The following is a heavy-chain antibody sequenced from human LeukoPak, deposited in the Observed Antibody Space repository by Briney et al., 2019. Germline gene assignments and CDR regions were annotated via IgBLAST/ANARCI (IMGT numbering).Heavy chain of an antibody. CDR3: VSDLAPWRAGTDTFDY. CDR1: GFTFSSYS. D-gene: IGHD6-13*01. CDR2: ISSSSSYI. Sequence: PGGSLRLSCAASGFTFSSYSMNWVRQAPGKGLEWVSSISSSSSYIYYADSVKGRFTISRDNAKNSLYLQMNSLRAEDTAVYYCVSDLAPWRAGTDTFDYWGQGTLVTVSS. J-gene: IGHJ4*02. V-gene: IGHV3-21*01.